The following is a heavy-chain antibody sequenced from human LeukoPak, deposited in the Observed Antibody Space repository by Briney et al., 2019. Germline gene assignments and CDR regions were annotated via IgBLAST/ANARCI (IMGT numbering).Heavy chain of an antibody. CDR1: GGSFSGYY. CDR2: INHSGST. J-gene: IGHJ3*02. Sequence: SETLSLTCAVYGGSFSGYYWSWIRQPPGKGLEWIGEINHSGSTNYNPSLKSRVTISVDTSKNQFSLKLSSVTAADTAAYYCAGRYCSGGSCYATFDAFDIWGQGTMVTVSS. CDR3: AGRYCSGGSCYATFDAFDI. D-gene: IGHD2-15*01. V-gene: IGHV4-34*01.